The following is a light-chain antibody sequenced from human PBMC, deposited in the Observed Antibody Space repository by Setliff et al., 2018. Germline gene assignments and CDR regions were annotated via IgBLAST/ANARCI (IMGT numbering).Light chain of an antibody. CDR2: VNN. J-gene: IGLJ1*01. Sequence: QSVLTQPPSVSGAPGQRVTISCTGSSSNIGAGYDVHWYQQLPGTAPKLLIYVNNNRPSGVPDRFSGSKSGTSASLAITGLQAEDEADYYCQSYDSSLSGDVFGTGTKVTDL. V-gene: IGLV1-40*01. CDR3: QSYDSSLSGDV. CDR1: SSNIGAGYD.